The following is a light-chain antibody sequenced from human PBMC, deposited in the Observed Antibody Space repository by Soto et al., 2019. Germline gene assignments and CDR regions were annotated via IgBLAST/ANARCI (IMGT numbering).Light chain of an antibody. Sequence: QSVLTQPASVSGSPGQSITISCTGTSSDVGGYNYVSWYQQHPAKVPKLMIYHVSNRPSGVSDRFSGSKSGNTASLTISGLQAEDEGDYYCYSYTTSSTYVFGTGTMLTVL. V-gene: IGLV2-14*01. CDR3: YSYTTSSTYV. J-gene: IGLJ1*01. CDR2: HVS. CDR1: SSDVGGYNY.